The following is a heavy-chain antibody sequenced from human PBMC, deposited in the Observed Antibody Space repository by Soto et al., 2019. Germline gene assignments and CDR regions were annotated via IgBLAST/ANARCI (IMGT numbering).Heavy chain of an antibody. D-gene: IGHD3-10*01. V-gene: IGHV1-69*13. CDR3: ARDRSNYYGSGSYYNAHGMDV. J-gene: IGHJ6*02. Sequence: GASVKVSCKASGGTFSSYAISWVRQAPGQGLEWMGGIIPIFGTANYAQKFQGRVTITADESTSTAYMELSSLRSEDTAVYYCARDRSNYYGSGSYYNAHGMDVWGQGTTVTVSS. CDR2: IIPIFGTA. CDR1: GGTFSSYA.